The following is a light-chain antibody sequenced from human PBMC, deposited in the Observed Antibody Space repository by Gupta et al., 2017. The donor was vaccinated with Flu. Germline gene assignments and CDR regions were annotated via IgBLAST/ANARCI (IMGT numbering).Light chain of an antibody. CDR1: QSVSSSY. J-gene: IGKJ1*01. Sequence: ARATLSCRASQSVSSSYLAWYQHKPGQAPRLLIYGASSRATGIPDRFSGSGSGTDFTLTISRLEPEDFAAYYCQQYGSSPWTFGQGTKVEIK. CDR3: QQYGSSPWT. CDR2: GAS. V-gene: IGKV3-20*01.